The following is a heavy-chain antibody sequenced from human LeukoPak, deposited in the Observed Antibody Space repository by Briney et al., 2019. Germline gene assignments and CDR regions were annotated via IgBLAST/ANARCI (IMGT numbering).Heavy chain of an antibody. CDR3: AKGHSSYFDY. D-gene: IGHD6-13*01. J-gene: IGHJ4*02. CDR2: IRYDGSNK. V-gene: IGHV3-30*02. Sequence: GGSLRLSCAASGFTFSSYGMHWVRQAPGKGLEWVAFIRYDGSNKYYADPVKGRFTISRDNSKNTLYLQMNSLRAEDTAVYYCAKGHSSYFDYWGQGTLVTVSP. CDR1: GFTFSSYG.